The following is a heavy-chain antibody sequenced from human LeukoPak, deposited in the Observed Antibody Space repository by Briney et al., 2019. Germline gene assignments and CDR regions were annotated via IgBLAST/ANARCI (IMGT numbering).Heavy chain of an antibody. J-gene: IGHJ3*02. CDR3: ARDLGLYDAFDI. V-gene: IGHV4-31*01. CDR1: GGSIGSGDYY. D-gene: IGHD7-27*01. Sequence: SETLSLTCTVSGGSIGSGDYYWSWIRQHPGKGLEWIGYIYYSGSTYYNPSLRSQVNISLDTSKNQFSLKLSSVTAADTAVYYCARDLGLYDAFDIWGQGTMVTVSS. CDR2: IYYSGST.